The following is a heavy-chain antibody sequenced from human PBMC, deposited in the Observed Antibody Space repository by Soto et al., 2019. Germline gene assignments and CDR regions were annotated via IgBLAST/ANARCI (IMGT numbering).Heavy chain of an antibody. CDR3: TTDRITMIVVEPH. V-gene: IGHV3-15*01. CDR1: GFTFSNAW. CDR2: IKSKTDGGTT. D-gene: IGHD3-22*01. Sequence: PGGSLRLSCAASGFTFSNAWMSWVRQAPGKGLEWVGRIKSKTDGGTTDYAAPVKGRFTISRDDSKNTLYLQMNSLKTEDTAVYYCTTDRITMIVVEPHWGQGTLVTVSS. J-gene: IGHJ4*02.